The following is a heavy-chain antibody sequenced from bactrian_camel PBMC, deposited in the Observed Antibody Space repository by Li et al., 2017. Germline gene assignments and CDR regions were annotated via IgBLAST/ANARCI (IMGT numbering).Heavy chain of an antibody. J-gene: IGHJ4*01. D-gene: IGHD4*01. CDR2: MNGNGYVA. V-gene: IGHV3S31*01. CDR3: ATSWDRTEYNY. Sequence: VQLVESGGGLVQPGGSLRPSCAASGFTLSTYAMSWVRQAPGKGPEWVSTMNGNGYVAAYADSVQGRFTISRDNAKNSLYLQLNSLQTEDTGMYYCATSWDRTEYNYWGQGTQVTVS. CDR1: GFTLSTYA.